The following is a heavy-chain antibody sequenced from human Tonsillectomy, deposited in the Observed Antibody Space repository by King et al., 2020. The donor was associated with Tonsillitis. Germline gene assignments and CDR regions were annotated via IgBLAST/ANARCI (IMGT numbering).Heavy chain of an antibody. CDR2: IRSKANSYAT. D-gene: IGHD2-2*02. CDR1: GFTFSGSA. Sequence: DVQLVESGGGLVQPGGSLKLSCAASGFTFSGSAMHWVRQASGKGLEWVGRIRSKANSYATAYAASVKGRFTISRDDSKNTAYLQMNSLKTEDTAVYYCTRRKRGEYQLLYRGADAFDIWGQGTMVTVSS. J-gene: IGHJ3*02. CDR3: TRRKRGEYQLLYRGADAFDI. V-gene: IGHV3-73*02.